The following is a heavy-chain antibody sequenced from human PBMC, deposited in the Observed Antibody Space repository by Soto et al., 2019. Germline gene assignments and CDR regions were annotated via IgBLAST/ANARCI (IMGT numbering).Heavy chain of an antibody. D-gene: IGHD2-2*01. Sequence: QVQLVESGGGVVQPGRSLRLSCAASGFTFSNYGMHWVRQAPGKGLEWVSIMSYDGINKLYADSVKGRFTISRDNSKKTQNRQMDSLRAEDTAVYYCAKDVYCSTTGCLRNIVHCWGQGTRVTVSS. CDR2: MSYDGINK. J-gene: IGHJ1*01. CDR1: GFTFSNYG. V-gene: IGHV3-30*18. CDR3: AKDVYCSTTGCLRNIVHC.